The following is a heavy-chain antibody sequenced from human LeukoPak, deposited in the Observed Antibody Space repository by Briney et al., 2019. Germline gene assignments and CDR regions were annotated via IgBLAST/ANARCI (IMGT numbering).Heavy chain of an antibody. CDR1: GVSISSYY. CDR3: AGIAFYDSPNYFDY. V-gene: IGHV4-59*01. CDR2: IYYSGST. D-gene: IGHD3-3*02. J-gene: IGHJ4*02. Sequence: SETLSLTCTVSGVSISSYYWSWIRQPPGKGLEWLGYIYYSGSTNYNPSLKSRVTISVDTSKNQFSLKLSSVTAADTAVYYCAGIAFYDSPNYFDYWGQGTLVTVSS.